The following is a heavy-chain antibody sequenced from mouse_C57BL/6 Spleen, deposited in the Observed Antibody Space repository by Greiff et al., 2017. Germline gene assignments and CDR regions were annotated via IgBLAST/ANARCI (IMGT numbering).Heavy chain of an antibody. Sequence: EVQLQQSGPELVKPGASVKMSCKASGYTFTDYNMHWVKQSHGKSLEWIGYINPNNGGTSSNQKFKGKATLTVNKSSSTAYLELRRLTSEDSSVYYCARGIYDGYCVGYWGQGTLVTVSA. CDR1: GYTFTDYN. CDR3: ARGIYDGYCVGY. V-gene: IGHV1-22*01. D-gene: IGHD2-3*01. CDR2: INPNNGGT. J-gene: IGHJ3*01.